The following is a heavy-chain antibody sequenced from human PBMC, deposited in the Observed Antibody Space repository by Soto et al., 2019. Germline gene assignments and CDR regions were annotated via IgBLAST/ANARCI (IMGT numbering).Heavy chain of an antibody. CDR2: ISGSGGST. CDR3: TKALPLIAARGYFDY. V-gene: IGHV3-23*01. Sequence: VGSLRLSCAASGFTFSSYAMSWVRQAPGKGLEWVSAISGSGGSTYYADSVKGRFTISRDNSKNTLYLQMNSLRAEDTAVYYCTKALPLIAARGYFDYWGQGTLVTVSS. J-gene: IGHJ4*02. D-gene: IGHD6-6*01. CDR1: GFTFSSYA.